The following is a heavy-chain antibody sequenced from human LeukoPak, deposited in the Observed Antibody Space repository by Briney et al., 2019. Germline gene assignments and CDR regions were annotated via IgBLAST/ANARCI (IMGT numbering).Heavy chain of an antibody. CDR2: IYTSGTT. V-gene: IGHV4-4*07. Sequence: PSETLSLTCSVSGGSISSYYWSWIRQPAGKGLEWIGRIYTSGTTNYNPSLKSRVTMSVDTSKNQFSLKLNSVTAADTAVYYCARDQTYYVTSGFSLYAFDIWGQGTMVTVSS. J-gene: IGHJ3*02. CDR3: ARDQTYYVTSGFSLYAFDI. D-gene: IGHD3-22*01. CDR1: GGSISSYY.